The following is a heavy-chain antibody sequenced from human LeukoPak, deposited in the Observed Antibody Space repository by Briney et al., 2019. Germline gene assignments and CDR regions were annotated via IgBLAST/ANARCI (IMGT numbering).Heavy chain of an antibody. CDR3: AKDPSFSIVGATWARFDY. V-gene: IGHV3-23*01. CDR1: GFTFSSYA. D-gene: IGHD1-26*01. CDR2: ISGSGGST. Sequence: PGGSLRLSCAASGFTFSSYAMSWVRQAPGKGLEWVSAISGSGGSTYYADSVKGRFTISRDNSKNTLYLQMNSLRAEDTAVYYCAKDPSFSIVGATWARFDYWGQGTLVTVSS. J-gene: IGHJ4*02.